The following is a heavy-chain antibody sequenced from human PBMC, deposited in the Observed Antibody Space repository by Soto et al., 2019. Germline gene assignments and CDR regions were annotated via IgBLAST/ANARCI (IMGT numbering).Heavy chain of an antibody. J-gene: IGHJ5*02. CDR3: ARNLVPATPPAWFDP. Sequence: QVQLQESGPGLVKPSGTLSLTCGVSGGSIRSGYWWSWVRQPPGKGLEWIGEIYHSGRTNYNPSLKSRVTISVDKSKNHFSLKVTSVTAADTAVYFCARNLVPATPPAWFDPWGQGTLVTVSS. CDR1: GGSIRSGYW. V-gene: IGHV4-4*02. CDR2: IYHSGRT. D-gene: IGHD2-15*01.